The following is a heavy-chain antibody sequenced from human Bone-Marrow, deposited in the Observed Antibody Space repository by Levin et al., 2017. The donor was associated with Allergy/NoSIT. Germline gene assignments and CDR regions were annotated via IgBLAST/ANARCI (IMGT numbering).Heavy chain of an antibody. CDR1: GFSFWHYT. CDR3: ARDPARGHYDSSGYSGDH. V-gene: IGHV3-48*02. Sequence: PGGSLRLSCAASGFSFWHYTMNWVRQAPGKGLEWVSCISSSGDSTYYADSVKGRFTISRDNAKNSLYLQLNRLRDEDTALYYCARDPARGHYDSSGYSGDHWGQGTLVTVSS. D-gene: IGHD3-22*01. CDR2: ISSSGDST. J-gene: IGHJ4*02.